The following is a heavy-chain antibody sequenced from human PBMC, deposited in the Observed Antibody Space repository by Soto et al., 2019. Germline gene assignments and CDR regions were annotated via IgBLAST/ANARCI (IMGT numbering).Heavy chain of an antibody. CDR1: GGSISSSSYY. Sequence: QLQLQESGPGLVKPSETLSLTCTVSGGSISSSSYYWGWIRQPPGKGLEWIGSIYYSGSTYYNPSLETRVPLPVDTSKNQFSLQRSSGTAVDTAVYVCAKGSSCGWGFDYWGQGTLVTVSS. CDR3: AKGSSCGWGFDY. V-gene: IGHV4-39*01. CDR2: IYYSGST. D-gene: IGHD6-19*01. J-gene: IGHJ4*02.